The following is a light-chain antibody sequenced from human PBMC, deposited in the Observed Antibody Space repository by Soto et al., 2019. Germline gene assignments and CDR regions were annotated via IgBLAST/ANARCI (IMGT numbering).Light chain of an antibody. J-gene: IGLJ3*02. CDR2: NNN. CDR1: SSNIGSNS. CDR3: ATWDDSLNGWV. V-gene: IGLV1-44*01. Sequence: QSVLTQPPSASGTPGQWVTISCSGGSSNIGSNSVNWYQQLPGTAPKLLICNNNQRPSGVPDRFSGSRSGTSASLAISGLQSEDEADYYCATWDDSLNGWVFGGGTQLTVL.